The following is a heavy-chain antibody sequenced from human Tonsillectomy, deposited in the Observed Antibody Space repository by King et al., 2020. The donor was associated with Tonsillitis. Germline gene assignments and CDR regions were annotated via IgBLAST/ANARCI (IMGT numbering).Heavy chain of an antibody. CDR1: GYTFTSHG. J-gene: IGHJ3*02. CDR2: ISTYNGNT. D-gene: IGHD6-6*01. V-gene: IGHV1-18*01. Sequence: QLVQSGAEVKKPGASVKVSCKASGYTFTSHGISWVRQAPGQGLERMGWISTYNGNTNCAQKLQGRLTMTTDTSTSTAYMELRSLRSDDTALYYCARDRLASRPEAFDIWGQGTMVTVSS. CDR3: ARDRLASRPEAFDI.